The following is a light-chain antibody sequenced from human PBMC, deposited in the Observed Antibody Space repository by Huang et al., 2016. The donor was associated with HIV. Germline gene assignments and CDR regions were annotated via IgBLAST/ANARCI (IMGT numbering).Light chain of an antibody. V-gene: IGKV3-20*01. CDR3: QQYGSSPT. CDR1: QSVSSSH. J-gene: IGKJ4*01. CDR2: GAS. Sequence: EIVLTQSPGTLSLSPGERATLSCRASQSVSSSHLVWYQQKPGQAPRLLICGASSRATGIPDRFSGSGSGTDFTLTISRLEPEDFAVYYCQQYGSSPTFGGGTKVEIK.